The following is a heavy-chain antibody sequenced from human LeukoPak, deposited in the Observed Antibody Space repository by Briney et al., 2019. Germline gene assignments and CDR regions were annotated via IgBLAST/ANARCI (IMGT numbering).Heavy chain of an antibody. J-gene: IGHJ5*02. CDR1: GFTFSSYS. Sequence: PGGSLRLSCAASGFTFSSYSMNWVRQAPGKGLEWVSYISSSSSTIYYADSVKGRFTISRDNAKNSLYLQMNSLRAEDTAVYYCARALVGATNWFDPWGQGTLVTVSS. V-gene: IGHV3-48*01. D-gene: IGHD1-26*01. CDR2: ISSSSSTI. CDR3: ARALVGATNWFDP.